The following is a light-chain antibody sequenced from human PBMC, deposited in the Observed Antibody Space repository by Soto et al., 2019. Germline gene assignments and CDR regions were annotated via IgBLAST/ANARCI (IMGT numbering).Light chain of an antibody. V-gene: IGKV3-20*01. CDR3: QQYGGSPT. Sequence: EIVLTQSPGTLSLSPGERATLSCRASQSISSSYLAWYQQRPGQAPRLLIYGASSRDTGIPDRFSGSGSGTDFTLTISRLEPEDFAVYYCQQYGGSPTFGLGTKVDIK. J-gene: IGKJ1*01. CDR2: GAS. CDR1: QSISSSY.